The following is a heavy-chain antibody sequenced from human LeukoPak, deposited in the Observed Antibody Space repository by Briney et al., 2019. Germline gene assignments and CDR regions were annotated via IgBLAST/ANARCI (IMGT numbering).Heavy chain of an antibody. J-gene: IGHJ4*02. CDR1: GGSMTTYY. Sequence: PSETLSLTCTVSGGSMTTYYWSWIRQPPGKGLEWIGYIYPSGSTNYNPSLKSRVTISVDTSKNQFSLNLRSVTTADTAVYYCARDLRTNWNGEFDYWGPGTLVTVSS. CDR2: IYPSGST. V-gene: IGHV4-59*01. D-gene: IGHD1-1*01. CDR3: ARDLRTNWNGEFDY.